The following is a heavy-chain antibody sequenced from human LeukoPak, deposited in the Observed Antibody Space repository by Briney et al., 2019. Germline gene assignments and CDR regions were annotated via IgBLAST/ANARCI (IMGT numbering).Heavy chain of an antibody. CDR1: GFTFSDYY. V-gene: IGHV3-11*01. CDR3: VRGSTLSSGPAY. D-gene: IGHD3-22*01. Sequence: PGGSLRLSCAASGFTFSDYYMSWIRQAPGKGLEWVSYISNSASTIYYADSVKGRFAISRDNAKNSLYLQMNSLRAEDTAVYYCVRGSTLSSGPAYWGQGALATVSS. J-gene: IGHJ4*02. CDR2: ISNSASTI.